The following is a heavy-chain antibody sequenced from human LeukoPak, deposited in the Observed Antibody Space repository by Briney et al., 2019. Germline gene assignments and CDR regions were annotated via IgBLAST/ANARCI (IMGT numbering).Heavy chain of an antibody. D-gene: IGHD2-21*02. CDR2: IDPSDSYT. Sequence: PGESLWISCKGSGHSFTSYWISWVRQVPGKGLEWMGTIDPSDSYTNYSPSFQGHVTISADKSISTAYLQWSSLKASDTAMYYCARHVEAVTAWDYWGQGTLVTVSS. J-gene: IGHJ4*02. V-gene: IGHV5-10-1*01. CDR1: GHSFTSYW. CDR3: ARHVEAVTAWDY.